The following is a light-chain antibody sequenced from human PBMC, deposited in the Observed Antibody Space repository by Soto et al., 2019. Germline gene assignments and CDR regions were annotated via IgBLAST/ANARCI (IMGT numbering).Light chain of an antibody. CDR3: QHFANLPRT. CDR2: AAS. CDR1: QSIGGF. V-gene: IGKV1-39*01. Sequence: DIQMTQSPSSLSVSVGDRVTITCRASQSIGGFLNWYQQKLGKAPKLLIYAASSLQSGVPSRFSGSGSGTDFTLTISSLEPQDIATYHCQHFANLPRTFGQGTRLEIK. J-gene: IGKJ5*01.